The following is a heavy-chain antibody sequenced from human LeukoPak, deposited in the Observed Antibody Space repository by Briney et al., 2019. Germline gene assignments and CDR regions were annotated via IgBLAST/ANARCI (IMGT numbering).Heavy chain of an antibody. CDR1: GGSFSGYY. V-gene: IGHV4-34*01. Sequence: PSETLSLTCAVYGGSFSGYYWSWIRQPPGKGLGWDGGINHRGSTTYHPSLKSGGTISVDTSTNQFSLKLSSVTAADTAVYYCAGSSGWYFSWGQGTPVTVSS. D-gene: IGHD6-19*01. J-gene: IGHJ5*01. CDR2: INHRGST. CDR3: AGSSGWYFS.